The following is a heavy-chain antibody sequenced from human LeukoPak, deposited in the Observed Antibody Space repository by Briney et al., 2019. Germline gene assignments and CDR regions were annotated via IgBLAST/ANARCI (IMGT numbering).Heavy chain of an antibody. CDR1: GYTFSSYS. Sequence: ASVTVSCKASGYTFSSYSFTWVRQAPGQGLEWLGWIRADNGNTNYAPKLQGRVTTTTDTSTGTAYMELRSLRSDDTAVYYCARVDSGSWNSPYYFDYWGQGTLVTVSS. CDR2: IRADNGNT. CDR3: ARVDSGSWNSPYYFDY. D-gene: IGHD6-13*01. V-gene: IGHV1-18*01. J-gene: IGHJ4*02.